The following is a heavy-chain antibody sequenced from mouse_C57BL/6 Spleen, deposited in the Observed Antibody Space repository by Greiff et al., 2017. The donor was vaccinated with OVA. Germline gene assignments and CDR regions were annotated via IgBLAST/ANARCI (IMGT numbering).Heavy chain of an antibody. CDR1: GYTFTSYW. V-gene: IGHV1-52*01. Sequence: QVQLKQSGAELVRPGSSVKLSCKASGYTFTSYWMHWVKQRPIQGLEWIGNIDPSDSETHYNQKFKDKATLTVDKSSSTAYMQLSSLTSEDSAVYYCASGAYDYPFAYWGQGTLVTVSA. CDR2: IDPSDSET. CDR3: ASGAYDYPFAY. D-gene: IGHD2-4*01. J-gene: IGHJ3*01.